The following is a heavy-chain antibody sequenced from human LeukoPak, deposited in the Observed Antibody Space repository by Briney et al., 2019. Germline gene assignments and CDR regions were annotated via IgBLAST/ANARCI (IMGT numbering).Heavy chain of an antibody. CDR2: ISSSGSIM. Sequence: GGSLRLSCAASGFTFSSYAMSWVRQAPGKGLEWVSAISSSGSIMYYADSVKGRFTISRDNAKNSLYLQMNSLRAEDTAVYYCARTFRIVGATSGDYWGQGTLVTVSS. D-gene: IGHD1-26*01. V-gene: IGHV3-21*01. J-gene: IGHJ4*02. CDR1: GFTFSSYA. CDR3: ARTFRIVGATSGDY.